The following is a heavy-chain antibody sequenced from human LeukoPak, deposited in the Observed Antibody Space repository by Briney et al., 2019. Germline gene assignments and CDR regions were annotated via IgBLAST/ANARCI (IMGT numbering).Heavy chain of an antibody. CDR2: ISWNSGSI. D-gene: IGHD3-10*01. Sequence: GGSLRLSCAASGFTFDDYAMHWVRQAPGKGLEWVSGISWNSGSIGYADSVKGRFTTSRDNAKNSLYLQMNSLRAEDTALYYCAKDIHGSGSYVVDWGQGTLVTVSS. CDR3: AKDIHGSGSYVVD. CDR1: GFTFDDYA. V-gene: IGHV3-9*01. J-gene: IGHJ4*02.